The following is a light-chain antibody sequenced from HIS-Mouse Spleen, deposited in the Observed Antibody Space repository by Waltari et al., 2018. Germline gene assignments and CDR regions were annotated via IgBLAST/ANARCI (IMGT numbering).Light chain of an antibody. CDR1: QSISSW. V-gene: IGKV1-5*03. J-gene: IGKJ1*01. Sequence: DIQMTQSPSTLSASVGDRVTITCRDSQSISSWLAWYQQKPGKAPKLLIYKASSLESGVPSRFSGSGSGTEFTLTISSLQPDDFATYYCQQYNSYSRTFGQGTKVEIK. CDR2: KAS. CDR3: QQYNSYSRT.